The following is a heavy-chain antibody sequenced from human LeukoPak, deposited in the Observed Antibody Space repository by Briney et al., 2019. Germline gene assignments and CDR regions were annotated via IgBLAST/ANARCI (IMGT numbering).Heavy chain of an antibody. CDR2: ISGSGGST. D-gene: IGHD4/OR15-4a*01. CDR1: GFTFSSYA. CDR3: AKQVEGLTKYYFDY. V-gene: IGHV3-23*01. Sequence: PGGSLRLSCAAPGFTFSSYAMSWVRQAPGKGLEWVSAISGSGGSTYYADSMKGRFTISRDNSKNTLYLQMSSLRAEDTAVYYCAKQVEGLTKYYFDYWGQGTLVTVSS. J-gene: IGHJ4*02.